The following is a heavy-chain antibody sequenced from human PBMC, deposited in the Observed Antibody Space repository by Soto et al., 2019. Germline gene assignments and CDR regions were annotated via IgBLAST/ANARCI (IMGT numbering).Heavy chain of an antibody. V-gene: IGHV3-21*01. Sequence: GSLRLSCAASGFTFSSYRMNWVRQAPGKGLEWVSSMSSSSSYIDYVDSVKGRFTISRDNAKNSLYLQMNSLRAEDTAVYYCARARGDYLFDYWGQGTLVTVSS. CDR1: GFTFSSYR. CDR2: MSSSSSYI. CDR3: ARARGDYLFDY. J-gene: IGHJ4*02. D-gene: IGHD4-17*01.